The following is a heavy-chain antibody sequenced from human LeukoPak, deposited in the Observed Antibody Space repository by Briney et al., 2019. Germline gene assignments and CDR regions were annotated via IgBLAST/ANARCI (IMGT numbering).Heavy chain of an antibody. CDR2: ISSSSSNI. Sequence: PGGSLRLSCAASGFTFSGYGMHWVRQAPGKGPQWVSYISSSSSNIAYADSVKGRFTISRDDVKNSLYLQINSLRVEDTSVYYCARGGAARPDYWGQGTLVTVSS. V-gene: IGHV3-48*04. D-gene: IGHD6-6*01. CDR1: GFTFSGYG. CDR3: ARGGAARPDY. J-gene: IGHJ4*02.